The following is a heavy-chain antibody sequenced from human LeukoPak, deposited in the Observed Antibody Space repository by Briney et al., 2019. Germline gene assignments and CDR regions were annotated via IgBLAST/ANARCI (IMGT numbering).Heavy chain of an antibody. Sequence: PGGSLRLSCAASGFTFSSYAMSWVRQAPGKGLEWVSGISGGGISTYYADSVKGRFTISRDNSKNTLFLQMNSLRAEDTAVYYCAKDSHDYGGDLDCWGQGTLVTVSS. CDR3: AKDSHDYGGDLDC. J-gene: IGHJ4*02. D-gene: IGHD4-23*01. CDR2: ISGGGIST. V-gene: IGHV3-23*01. CDR1: GFTFSSYA.